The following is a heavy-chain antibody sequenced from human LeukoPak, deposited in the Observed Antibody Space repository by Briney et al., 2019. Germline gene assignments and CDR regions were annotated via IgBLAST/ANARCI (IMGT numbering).Heavy chain of an antibody. CDR2: ISSSSSYI. CDR3: ARDLGIVPARYMDV. CDR1: GVTFSSYG. Sequence: GGSLRLSCAASGVTFSSYGMHWGRQAPGEGLEWGSSISSSSSYIYYADSVKGGFTISRDNAKNSLYLQMNSLRAEDTAVYYCARDLGIVPARYMDVWGKGTTVTVSS. D-gene: IGHD2-2*01. V-gene: IGHV3-21*01. J-gene: IGHJ6*03.